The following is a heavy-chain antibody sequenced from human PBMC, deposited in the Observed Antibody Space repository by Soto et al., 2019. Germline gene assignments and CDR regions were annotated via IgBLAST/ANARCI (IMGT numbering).Heavy chain of an antibody. D-gene: IGHD2-21*02. CDR3: ARGAKNQLAYCGGDCYSGWYYYGMDV. CDR2: IIPIFGTA. V-gene: IGHV1-69*06. Sequence: SVKVSCKASGGTFSSYAISWVRQAPGQGLEWMGGIIPIFGTANYAQKFQGRVTITADKSTSTAYMELSSLRSEDTAVYYCARGAKNQLAYCGGDCYSGWYYYGMDVWGQGTTVTVSS. CDR1: GGTFSSYA. J-gene: IGHJ6*02.